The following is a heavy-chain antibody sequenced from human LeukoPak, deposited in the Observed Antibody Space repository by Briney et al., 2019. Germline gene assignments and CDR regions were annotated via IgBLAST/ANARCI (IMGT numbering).Heavy chain of an antibody. CDR1: GFTFSTYW. CDR3: ARDIGSTLWY. Sequence: GGSLRLSCAASGFTFSTYWMTWVRQAPGKGLEWVANMKGDGSEIYYVDSVKGRFTISRDNAKNLLYLQMNSLRAEDTAVYYCARDIGSTLWYWGQGTLVTVSS. D-gene: IGHD2/OR15-2a*01. J-gene: IGHJ4*02. CDR2: MKGDGSEI. V-gene: IGHV3-7*03.